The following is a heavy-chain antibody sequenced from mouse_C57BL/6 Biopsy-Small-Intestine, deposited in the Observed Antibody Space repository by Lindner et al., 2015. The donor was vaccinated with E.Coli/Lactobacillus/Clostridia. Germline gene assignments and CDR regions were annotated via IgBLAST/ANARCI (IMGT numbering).Heavy chain of an antibody. V-gene: IGHV1-84*01. CDR3: ARGDGAYDEFDY. D-gene: IGHD2-13*01. J-gene: IGHJ2*01. CDR1: GYTFTDYY. Sequence: QLQESGPELVKPGTSVQISCKASGYTFTDYYINWVKQRPGQGLEWIGWIYPGSVNPQNNENFKGKATLTVDTSSNTAYMQLSSLTSEDSAVYFCARGDGAYDEFDYWGQGTTLTVSS. CDR2: IYPGSVNP.